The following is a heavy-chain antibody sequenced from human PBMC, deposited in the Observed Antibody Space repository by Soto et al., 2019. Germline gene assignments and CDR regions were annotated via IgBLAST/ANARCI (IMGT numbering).Heavy chain of an antibody. Sequence: GGSLRLSCAASGFTFSDAWMSWVRQAPGKGLEWVGRVKSKTDYETTDYGAPVKGRFIISRDDSKNMLYLQMNSLTTEDTAVYYCITTPGGNSDYWGQGTLVTFS. J-gene: IGHJ4*02. CDR1: GFTFSDAW. CDR3: ITTPGGNSDY. D-gene: IGHD2-21*02. V-gene: IGHV3-15*01. CDR2: VKSKTDYETT.